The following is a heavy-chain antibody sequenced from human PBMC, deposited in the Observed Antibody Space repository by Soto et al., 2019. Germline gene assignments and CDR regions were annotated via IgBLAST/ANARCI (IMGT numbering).Heavy chain of an antibody. J-gene: IGHJ5*02. CDR1: GFDFSNYW. D-gene: IGHD4-17*01. CDR3: ARDQTTGDWFDA. Sequence: GGSLRLSCGASGFDFSNYWMHWVRQAPGKGLVWVSRINGDGSDTKYADSVKGRFTISRDNAKNTVYLQMNSLRVDDTAVYYCARDQTTGDWFDAWGQGALVTVSS. CDR2: INGDGSDT. V-gene: IGHV3-74*03.